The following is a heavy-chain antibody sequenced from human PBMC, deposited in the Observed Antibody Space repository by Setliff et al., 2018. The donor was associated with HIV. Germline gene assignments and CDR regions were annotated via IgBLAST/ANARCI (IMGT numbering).Heavy chain of an antibody. CDR1: GDSISSDFY. CDR3: ARGQGCGGGCHYAFEM. V-gene: IGHV4-38-2*02. Sequence: PSETLSLTCTVSGDSISSDFYWGWIRQPPGKGLEWIGSIYHSGNTYYTPSLQSRVTISVDMSKNQFSLNLNSVTAADTAVYYCARGQGCGGGCHYAFEMWGQGTMVTVS. J-gene: IGHJ3*02. CDR2: IYHSGNT. D-gene: IGHD2-21*02.